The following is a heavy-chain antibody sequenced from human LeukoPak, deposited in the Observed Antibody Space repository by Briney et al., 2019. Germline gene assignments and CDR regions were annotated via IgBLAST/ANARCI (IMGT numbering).Heavy chain of an antibody. CDR3: AIKSVEMATIPGFYFDY. CDR1: GYTFTGYY. CDR2: INPNSGGT. V-gene: IGHV1-2*02. D-gene: IGHD5-24*01. Sequence: ASVKVSCKASGYTFTGYYMHWVRQAPGQGLEWMGWINPNSGGTNYAQKFQGRVTMTRDTSISTAYMELSRLRSDDTAVYYCAIKSVEMATIPGFYFDYWGQGTLVTVSS. J-gene: IGHJ4*02.